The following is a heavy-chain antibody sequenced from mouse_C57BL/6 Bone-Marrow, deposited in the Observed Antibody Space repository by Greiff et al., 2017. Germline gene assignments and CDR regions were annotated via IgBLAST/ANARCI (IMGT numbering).Heavy chain of an antibody. J-gene: IGHJ1*03. Sequence: VQLKESGPELVKPGDSVKISCKASGYSFTGYFMNWVMQSHGKSLEWIGRINPYNGDTFYNQKFKGKATLTVDKSSSTAHMELRSLTSEDSAVYYCAREGYYEYPYWYFDVWGTGTTVTVSS. CDR3: AREGYYEYPYWYFDV. V-gene: IGHV1-20*01. CDR2: INPYNGDT. D-gene: IGHD2-4*01. CDR1: GYSFTGYF.